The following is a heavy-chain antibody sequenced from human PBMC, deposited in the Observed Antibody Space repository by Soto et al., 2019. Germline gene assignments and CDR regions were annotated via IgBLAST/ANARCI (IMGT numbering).Heavy chain of an antibody. J-gene: IGHJ4*02. CDR3: ARGGPNSSSWYGDFDY. V-gene: IGHV1-46*01. Sequence: ASVKVSCKASGYTFTSYYMHWVRQAPGQGLEWMGIINPSGGSTSYAQKFQGRVTMTRDTSTSTVYMELSSLRSEDTAVYYCARGGPNSSSWYGDFDYWGQGTLVTVSS. D-gene: IGHD6-13*01. CDR2: INPSGGST. CDR1: GYTFTSYY.